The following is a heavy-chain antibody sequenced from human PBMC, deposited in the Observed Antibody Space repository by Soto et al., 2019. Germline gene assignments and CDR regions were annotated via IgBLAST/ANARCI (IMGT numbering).Heavy chain of an antibody. V-gene: IGHV1-69*01. D-gene: IGHD2-15*01. J-gene: IGHJ4*02. CDR3: ARGLVGAPGGVDF. CDR1: GGTFNGYI. CDR2: IIFTFNTA. Sequence: QVQLVQSGAEVKKPGSSVKVSCKPSGGTFNGYIITWVRQAPGQGLEWMGGIIFTFNTANYAEKFQGRVSLSADQATSRAYMELTSLPSDDTAVFYCARGLVGAPGGVDFWGQGTLVSVSS.